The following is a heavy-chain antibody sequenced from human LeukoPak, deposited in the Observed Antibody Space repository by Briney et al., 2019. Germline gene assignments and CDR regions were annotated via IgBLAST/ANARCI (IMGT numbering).Heavy chain of an antibody. V-gene: IGHV3-23*01. CDR3: AKDGDSSGYYWDS. Sequence: ITSSGSNTYYADSVKGRFTISRDNSKSTLYLQMNSLRAEDTAVYFCAKDGDSSGYYWDSWGQGTPVTVSS. CDR2: ITSSGSNT. D-gene: IGHD3-22*01. J-gene: IGHJ4*02.